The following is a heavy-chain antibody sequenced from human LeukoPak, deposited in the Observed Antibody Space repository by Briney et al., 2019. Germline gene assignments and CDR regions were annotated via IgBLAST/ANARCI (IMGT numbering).Heavy chain of an antibody. Sequence: SETLSLTCTVSGVSISSYYWSWLRQPPGKGLEWIGYIYTSGSTNYNPSLKSRVTISVDTSKNQFSLKLSSVTAADTAVYYCARPVVAATWDWFDPWGQGTLVTVSS. V-gene: IGHV4-4*09. D-gene: IGHD2-15*01. CDR2: IYTSGST. CDR3: ARPVVAATWDWFDP. J-gene: IGHJ5*02. CDR1: GVSISSYY.